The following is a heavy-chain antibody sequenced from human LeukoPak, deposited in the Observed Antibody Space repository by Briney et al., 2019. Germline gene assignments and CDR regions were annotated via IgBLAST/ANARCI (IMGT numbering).Heavy chain of an antibody. CDR2: IWYDASNK. V-gene: IGHV3-33*01. CDR3: VRGVGVSRFNYLDS. D-gene: IGHD6-13*01. CDR1: GFTFSSFG. J-gene: IGHJ4*02. Sequence: GRSLTLSCAASGFTFSSFGMHWVRQAPGKGLEWEAVIWYDASNKYYADSVKGRFTISRDNSKNTLYLQMNSLRDDDTAVYYCVRGVGVSRFNYLDSWGQGTLVIVSS.